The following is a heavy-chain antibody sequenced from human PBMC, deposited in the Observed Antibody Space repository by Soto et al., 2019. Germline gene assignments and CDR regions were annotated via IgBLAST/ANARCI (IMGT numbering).Heavy chain of an antibody. CDR3: ARDREGTGNDLTFDY. CDR2: ISGSGGST. Sequence: GGSLRLSCAASGFTFSSYAMSWVRQAPGKGLEWVSAISGSGGSTYYADSVKGRFTISRDNSKNTLYLQMNSLRAEDTAVYYCARDREGTGNDLTFDYWGQGALVTVSS. D-gene: IGHD5-12*01. V-gene: IGHV3-23*01. CDR1: GFTFSSYA. J-gene: IGHJ4*02.